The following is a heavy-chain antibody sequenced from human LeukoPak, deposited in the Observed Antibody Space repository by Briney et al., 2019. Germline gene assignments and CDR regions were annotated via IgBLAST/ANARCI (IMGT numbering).Heavy chain of an antibody. V-gene: IGHV3-66*01. CDR3: ARDALVPDGFDL. Sequence: GGSLRLSCAASGFTVSSNYMIWVRQPPGMGLEWVSVFYPGGTTYYADSVTVRFSISRDNSKNIVSLQMNSLRAEDTAVYYCARDALVPDGFDLWGQGKMVTVSS. D-gene: IGHD6-13*01. CDR2: FYPGGTT. J-gene: IGHJ3*01. CDR1: GFTVSSNY.